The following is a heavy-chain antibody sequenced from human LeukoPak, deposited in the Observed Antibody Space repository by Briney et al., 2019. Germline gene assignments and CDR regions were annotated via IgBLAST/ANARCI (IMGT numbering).Heavy chain of an antibody. Sequence: GESLKISCKGSGYSFTNYWIGWVRQMPGKGLEWMGVIYPGDSASKYSPSFQGQVTMSVDKSSTTAYLQWSSLKASDTTIYYCATGRYCSGGTCSSSLDYWGQGTLATVSS. CDR3: ATGRYCSGGTCSSSLDY. CDR1: GYSFTNYW. V-gene: IGHV5-51*01. D-gene: IGHD2-15*01. CDR2: IYPGDSAS. J-gene: IGHJ4*02.